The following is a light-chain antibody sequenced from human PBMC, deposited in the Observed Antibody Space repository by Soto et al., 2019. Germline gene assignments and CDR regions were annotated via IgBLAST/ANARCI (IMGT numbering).Light chain of an antibody. CDR3: QSYDNSLLAYV. J-gene: IGLJ2*01. CDR1: NSNIGSNA. Sequence: QTVVTQSPSVSGAPRQSVNISCSGNNSNIGSNAVHWYQQLPGKAPKLLMYYNDMLPSGVPDRFSGSKSGTSASLAITGLQAEDAADYYCQSYDNSLLAYVFGGGTKLTVL. CDR2: YND. V-gene: IGLV1-36*01.